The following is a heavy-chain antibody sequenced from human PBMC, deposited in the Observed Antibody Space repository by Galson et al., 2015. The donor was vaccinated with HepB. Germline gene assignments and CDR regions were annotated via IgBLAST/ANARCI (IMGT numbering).Heavy chain of an antibody. Sequence: TLSLTCTVSGGPISSYYWSWIRQPPGKGLEWIGYIYYTGSTNYNPSLKSRVTISVDTSKNQFSLKLNSVTAADTAMYYCARDHALTARLGFDPWGQGTLVTVSS. D-gene: IGHD6-6*01. J-gene: IGHJ5*02. CDR2: IYYTGST. CDR1: GGPISSYY. V-gene: IGHV4-59*01. CDR3: ARDHALTARLGFDP.